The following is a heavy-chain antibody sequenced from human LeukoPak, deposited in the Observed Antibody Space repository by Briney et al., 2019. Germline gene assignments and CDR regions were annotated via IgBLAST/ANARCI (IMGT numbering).Heavy chain of an antibody. CDR1: GFTFRNYS. J-gene: IGHJ4*02. CDR2: ISDDGSRK. Sequence: GGSLRLSCAASGFTFRNYSMYWVRQAPGTGLERVTFISDDGSRKYYVDSVKGRFTISRDNSKNTLYLQMNSLRVEDTAVYYCAKDRSTTWTFDNWGQGTLVSVSS. CDR3: AKDRSTTWTFDN. D-gene: IGHD1-1*01. V-gene: IGHV3-30*18.